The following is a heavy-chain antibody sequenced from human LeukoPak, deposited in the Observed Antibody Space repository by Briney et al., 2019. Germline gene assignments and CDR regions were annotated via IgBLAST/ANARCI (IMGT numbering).Heavy chain of an antibody. CDR1: GFTVSSND. J-gene: IGHJ4*02. CDR2: IYSGGST. D-gene: IGHD5-24*01. Sequence: SGGSLRLSCAASGFTVSSNDMSWVRQAPGKGLEWVSVIYSGGSTYYSDSVKGRFTISRDNSKNTLYLQMNSLRAEDTAVYYCARGERWLQYFDYWGQGTLVTVSS. V-gene: IGHV3-53*01. CDR3: ARGERWLQYFDY.